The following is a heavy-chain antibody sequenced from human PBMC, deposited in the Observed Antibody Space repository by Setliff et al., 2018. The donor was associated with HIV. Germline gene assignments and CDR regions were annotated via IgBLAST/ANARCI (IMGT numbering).Heavy chain of an antibody. J-gene: IGHJ4*02. V-gene: IGHV3-30*02. CDR1: GFTFSSYG. D-gene: IGHD6-19*01. Sequence: GGSLRLSCSASGFTFSSYGMHWVRQAPGKGLEWVAFIRYDGSNKYYADSVKGRFTISRDNYKNTLYLQMNSLRAEDTAVYYCAKAELSSGRYYFDYWGQGTLVTVSS. CDR2: IRYDGSNK. CDR3: AKAELSSGRYYFDY.